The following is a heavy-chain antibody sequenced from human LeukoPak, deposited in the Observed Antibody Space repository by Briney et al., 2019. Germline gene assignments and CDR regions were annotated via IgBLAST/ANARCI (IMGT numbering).Heavy chain of an antibody. CDR1: GFIFSENV. D-gene: IGHD6-19*01. Sequence: GGSLRLSCAASGFIFSENVMHWVRQAPGQGLEWVAIIPKDGSTKYYADSVRGRFTISRDNSMDTLYLQMNSLRNEDTAVYYCARARSKRYSSGWPGYFDYWGQGTLVTVSS. CDR3: ARARSKRYSSGWPGYFDY. V-gene: IGHV3-30-3*01. J-gene: IGHJ4*02. CDR2: IPKDGSTK.